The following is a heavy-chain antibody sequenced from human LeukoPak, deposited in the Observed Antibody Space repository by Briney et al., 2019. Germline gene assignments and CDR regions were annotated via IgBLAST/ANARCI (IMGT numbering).Heavy chain of an antibody. CDR3: ARKYPDHWFDP. J-gene: IGHJ5*02. CDR1: GGSIRSGDYY. V-gene: IGHV4-30-4*08. D-gene: IGHD6-6*01. CDR2: IYYSGNT. Sequence: MSSETLSLTCTVSGGSIRSGDYYWSWIRQHPGRGLEWIGYIYYSGNTYYNLSLKSRVTMSVDTSKNQFSLILRSVTAADTAVYYCARKYPDHWFDPWGQGTLVTVSS.